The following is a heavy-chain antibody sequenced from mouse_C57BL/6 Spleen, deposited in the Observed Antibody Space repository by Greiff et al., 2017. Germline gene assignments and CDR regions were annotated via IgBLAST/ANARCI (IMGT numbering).Heavy chain of an antibody. V-gene: IGHV1-80*01. CDR1: GYAFSSYW. D-gene: IGHD2-4*01. CDR3: ARSESFYYDFDY. CDR2: IYPGDGDT. J-gene: IGHJ2*01. Sequence: QVQLMESGAELVKPGASVKLSCKASGYAFSSYWMTWVKQRPGKGLEWIGQIYPGDGDTNYNGKFKGKATLTADKSSSTAYMQLSSLTSEDSAVYFCARSESFYYDFDYGGQGTTLTVSS.